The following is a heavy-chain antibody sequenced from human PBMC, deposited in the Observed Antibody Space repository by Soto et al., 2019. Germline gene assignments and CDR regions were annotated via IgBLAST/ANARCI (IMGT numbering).Heavy chain of an antibody. CDR2: INHSGST. CDR1: GGSFSGYY. V-gene: IGHV4-34*01. Sequence: SETLSLTCAVYGGSFSGYYWSWIRQPPGKGLEWIGEINHSGSTNYNPYLKSRVTISVDTSKNQFSLKLSSVTAEDTAVYYCARAVYCITANCWDDFHYYNIDVWGQGTAVT. D-gene: IGHD2-2*01. J-gene: IGHJ6*02. CDR3: ARAVYCITANCWDDFHYYNIDV.